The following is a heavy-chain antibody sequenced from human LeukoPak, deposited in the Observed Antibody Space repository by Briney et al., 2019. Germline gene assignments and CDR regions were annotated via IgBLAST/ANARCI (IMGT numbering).Heavy chain of an antibody. CDR1: GGSISSSSYY. V-gene: IGHV4-39*07. D-gene: IGHD3-22*01. Sequence: SETLSLTCTVSGGSISSSSYYWGWIRQPPGKGLEWIGSIYYSGSTYYNPSLKSRVTISVDTSKNQFSLKLSSVTAADTAVYYCAGSRIGYSDSSGFFDSWGQGTLVTVSS. CDR3: AGSRIGYSDSSGFFDS. CDR2: IYYSGST. J-gene: IGHJ4*02.